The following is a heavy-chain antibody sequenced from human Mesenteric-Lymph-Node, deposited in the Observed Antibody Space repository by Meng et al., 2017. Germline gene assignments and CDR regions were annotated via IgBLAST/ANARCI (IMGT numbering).Heavy chain of an antibody. V-gene: IGHV1-2*02. CDR3: VTIEGGHGPT. J-gene: IGHJ4*02. CDR1: GYTFTDYY. D-gene: IGHD3-16*01. Sequence: ASVKVSCKASGYTFTDYYIHWIRQAPGQGLEWMGWISPNGGGTVYAQKFQGRVTMTSDTSINTAYMELGRLIFDDTAMYFCVTIEGGHGPTWGQGTLVTVSS. CDR2: ISPNGGGT.